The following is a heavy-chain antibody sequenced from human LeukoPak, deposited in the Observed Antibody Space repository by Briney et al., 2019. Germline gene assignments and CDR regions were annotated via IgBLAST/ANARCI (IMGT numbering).Heavy chain of an antibody. CDR2: ISSSGAIQ. CDR1: KFTFSNYG. J-gene: IGHJ4*02. D-gene: IGHD3-10*01. Sequence: GGSLRLSCAASKFTFSNYGMHWVRQAPGKGLEWVAVISSSGAIQYYLESVKGRFTISRDNSGNTLYLQMNSLRPEDTAVYYFAKEDDSRGYGANFDNWGQGTLVTVSS. CDR3: AKEDDSRGYGANFDN. V-gene: IGHV3-30*18.